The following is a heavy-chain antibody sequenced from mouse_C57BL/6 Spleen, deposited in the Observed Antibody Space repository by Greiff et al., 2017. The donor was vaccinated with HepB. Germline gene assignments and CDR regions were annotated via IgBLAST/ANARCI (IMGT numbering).Heavy chain of an antibody. CDR3: ARDQISVRYGSSQYYFDY. CDR1: GFTFSSYA. Sequence: DVKLVESGGGLVKPGGSLKLSCAASGFTFSSYAMSWVRQTPEKRLEWVATISDGGSYTYYPDNVKGRFTISRDNAKNNLYLQMSHLKSEDTAMYYCARDQISVRYGSSQYYFDYWGQGTTLTVSS. CDR2: ISDGGSYT. V-gene: IGHV5-4*01. J-gene: IGHJ2*01. D-gene: IGHD1-1*01.